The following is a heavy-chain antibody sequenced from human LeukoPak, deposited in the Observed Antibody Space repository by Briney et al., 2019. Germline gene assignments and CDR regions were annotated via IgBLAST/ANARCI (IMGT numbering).Heavy chain of an antibody. CDR2: IYHSGST. D-gene: IGHD3-10*01. Sequence: PSQTLSLTCAVSGGSISSGGYSWSWIRQPPGKGLEWIGYIYHSGSTYYNPSLKSRVTISVDRSKNQFSLKLSSVTAADTAVYYCAGVPRLYYYYGMDVWGQGTTVTVSS. CDR3: AGVPRLYYYYGMDV. CDR1: GGSISSGGYS. J-gene: IGHJ6*02. V-gene: IGHV4-30-2*01.